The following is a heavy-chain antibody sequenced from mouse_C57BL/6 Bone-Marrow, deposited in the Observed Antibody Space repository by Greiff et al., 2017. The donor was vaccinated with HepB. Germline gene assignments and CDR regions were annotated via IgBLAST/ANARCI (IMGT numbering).Heavy chain of an antibody. CDR2: LNYDGSST. CDR1: GFTFSDYY. V-gene: IGHV5-16*01. J-gene: IGHJ1*03. Sequence: EVKLVESEGGLVQPGSSMKLSCTASGFTFSDYYLAWVRQVPEKGLEWVANLNYDGSSTYYLDSLNSRFIISRDNAKNILYLKMSSLKSEDTATYYGERGEARGDWYIDVWGTGTTVTVAS. CDR3: ERGEARGDWYIDV.